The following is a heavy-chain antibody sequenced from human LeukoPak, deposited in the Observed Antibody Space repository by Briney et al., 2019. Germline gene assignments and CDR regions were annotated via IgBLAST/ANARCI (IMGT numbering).Heavy chain of an antibody. Sequence: QPGGSLRLSCAASGFTFSSYEMNWVRQAPGKGLEWVSNIGSRGSTMYYADPVKGRFTISRDNAKNSLYLQMNSLRAEDTAVYYCAKSSDYVWGSYRSYYLDYWGQGTLVTVSS. CDR2: IGSRGSTM. D-gene: IGHD3-16*02. CDR1: GFTFSSYE. V-gene: IGHV3-48*03. J-gene: IGHJ4*02. CDR3: AKSSDYVWGSYRSYYLDY.